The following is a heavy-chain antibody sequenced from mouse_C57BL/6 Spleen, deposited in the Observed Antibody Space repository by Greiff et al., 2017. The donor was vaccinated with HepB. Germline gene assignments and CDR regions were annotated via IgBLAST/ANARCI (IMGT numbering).Heavy chain of an antibody. CDR2: INPSSGYT. D-gene: IGHD2-4*01. V-gene: IGHV1-7*01. Sequence: QVQLKQSGAELAKPGASVKLSCKASGYTFTSYWMHWVKQRPGQGLEWIGYINPSSGYTKYNQKFKDKATLTADKSSSTAYMQLSSLTYEDSAVYYCASPHYDYDGAGFAYWGQGTLVTVSA. CDR3: ASPHYDYDGAGFAY. J-gene: IGHJ3*01. CDR1: GYTFTSYW.